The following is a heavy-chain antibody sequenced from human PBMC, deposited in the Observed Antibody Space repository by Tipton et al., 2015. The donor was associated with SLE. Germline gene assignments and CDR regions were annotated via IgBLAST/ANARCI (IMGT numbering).Heavy chain of an antibody. D-gene: IGHD2-15*01. CDR3: ARDHASGGSCPGPY. CDR1: GGSFSGYY. J-gene: IGHJ4*02. Sequence: TLSLTCAVYGGSFSGYYWSWIRQPPGKGLEWIGEINHSGSTNYNPSLKSRVTISVDTSKNQFSLKLSSVTAADTAVYYCARDHASGGSCPGPYWGQGTLVTVSS. CDR2: INHSGST. V-gene: IGHV4-34*01.